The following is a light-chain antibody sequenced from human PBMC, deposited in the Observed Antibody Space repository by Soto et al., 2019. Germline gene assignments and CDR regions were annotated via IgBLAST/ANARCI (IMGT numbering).Light chain of an antibody. CDR1: NSNIGRNY. CDR3: AAWDDSLSGVV. Sequence: QSVLTQSPSASGTPGQRVIISCSGSNSNIGRNYVYWYQQFPGAAPKLLIYRSDQRPSGGPDRFSGSKSGTSASLAISGLRSEDEADYFCAAWDDSLSGVVFGGGTKLTVL. V-gene: IGLV1-47*01. J-gene: IGLJ2*01. CDR2: RSD.